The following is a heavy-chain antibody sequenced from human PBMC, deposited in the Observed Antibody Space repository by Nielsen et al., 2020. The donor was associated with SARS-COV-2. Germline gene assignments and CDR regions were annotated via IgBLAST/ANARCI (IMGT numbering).Heavy chain of an antibody. CDR2: ISGSGEKT. Sequence: GESLKISCAASGFTVSSNYMSWVRQAPGKGLEWVSAISGSGEKTYYTDAVKGRFTISREKAKNSVYLQMNSLRAGDTAVYYCARGIGGSYFYYYGMDVWGQGTTVTVSS. V-gene: IGHV3-53*01. J-gene: IGHJ6*02. CDR1: GFTVSSNY. CDR3: ARGIGGSYFYYYGMDV. D-gene: IGHD3-10*01.